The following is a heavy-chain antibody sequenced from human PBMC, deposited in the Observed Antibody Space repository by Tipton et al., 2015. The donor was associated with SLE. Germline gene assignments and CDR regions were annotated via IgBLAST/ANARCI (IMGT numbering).Heavy chain of an antibody. Sequence: PGLVKPSQTLSLTCTVTGGSIISGSSYWSWIRQPAGKGLEWIGRIYTSGSTNYNPSLKSRVTMSVETSKSHFSLSLRSVTAADTAVYYCARALAGDTLDWYFDLWGRGTLVTVSS. CDR1: GGSIISGSSY. CDR2: IYTSGST. D-gene: IGHD7-27*01. V-gene: IGHV4-61*02. CDR3: ARALAGDTLDWYFDL. J-gene: IGHJ2*01.